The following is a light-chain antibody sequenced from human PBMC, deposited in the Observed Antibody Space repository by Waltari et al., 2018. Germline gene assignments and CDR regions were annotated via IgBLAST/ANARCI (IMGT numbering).Light chain of an antibody. V-gene: IGKV1-5*03. CDR2: KSS. J-gene: IGKJ1*01. CDR1: LGIRSW. Sequence: DIQMTQSPSTLSASVGDRVTITCRASLGIRSWLAWYQQKQGKAPTVLVSKSSTLETGVPARFSGSGSGTEFTLTISSLQPDDFATYYCQQYYSYPRTFGQGTKVEIK. CDR3: QQYYSYPRT.